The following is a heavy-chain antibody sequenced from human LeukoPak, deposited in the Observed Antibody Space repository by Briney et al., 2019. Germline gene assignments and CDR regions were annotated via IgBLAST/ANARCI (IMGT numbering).Heavy chain of an antibody. D-gene: IGHD5-24*01. CDR1: GYTFTGYY. CDR2: FDPEDGET. J-gene: IGHJ4*02. CDR3: ATEKSRDGYNSGPGFDY. Sequence: GASVKVSCKASGYTFTGYYMHWVRQAPGKGLEWMGGFDPEDGETIYAQKFQGRVTMTEDTSTDTAYMELSSLRSEDTAVYYCATEKSRDGYNSGPGFDYWGQGTLVTVSS. V-gene: IGHV1-24*01.